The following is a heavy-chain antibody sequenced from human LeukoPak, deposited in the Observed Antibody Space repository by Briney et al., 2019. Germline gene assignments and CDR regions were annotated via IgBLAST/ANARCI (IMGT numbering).Heavy chain of an antibody. D-gene: IGHD6-13*01. CDR2: ISNSGDST. J-gene: IGHJ4*02. CDR1: GFTFSSYA. V-gene: IGHV3-23*01. CDR3: AKVGAYSSSWYGQYYFDY. Sequence: GGSLRLSCAASGFTFSSYAMSWVRQAPGKGLEGVSTISNSGDSTHYADSVKGRFTISRDSSKNTLYLQMNSLRAEDTAVYYCAKVGAYSSSWYGQYYFDYWGQGTLVTVSS.